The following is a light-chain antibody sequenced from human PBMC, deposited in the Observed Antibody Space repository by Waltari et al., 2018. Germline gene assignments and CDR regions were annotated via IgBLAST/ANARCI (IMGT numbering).Light chain of an antibody. V-gene: IGKV3-11*01. CDR2: DAS. J-gene: IGKJ4*01. Sequence: SCRTSQSVGTYLAWYQQRPGQSPRLLIYDASYRATGIPARFSGSWSETDFTLTISSLQPEDFAVYYWQQRRNWPLTFGGGTRVEI. CDR1: QSVGTY. CDR3: QQRRNWPLT.